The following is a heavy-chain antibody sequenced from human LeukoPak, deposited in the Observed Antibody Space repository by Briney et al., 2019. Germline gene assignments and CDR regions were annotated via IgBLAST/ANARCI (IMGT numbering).Heavy chain of an antibody. Sequence: SETLSLTCTVSGASIRSSYWSWLRQPPGKGLEWIGYIYYTGSTNSNPSLKSRVTVSVDTSKNQFSLKLSSMTAADTAVYYCARVVPAAIGYFQHWGQGTLVTVSS. CDR2: IYYTGST. CDR1: GASIRSSY. V-gene: IGHV4-59*08. D-gene: IGHD2-2*02. CDR3: ARVVPAAIGYFQH. J-gene: IGHJ1*01.